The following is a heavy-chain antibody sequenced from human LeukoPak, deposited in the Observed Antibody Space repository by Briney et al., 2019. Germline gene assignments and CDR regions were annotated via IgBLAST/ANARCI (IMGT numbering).Heavy chain of an antibody. CDR1: GFTFSSYD. CDR3: AESARFCTNDVYYTNYYYGMDV. J-gene: IGHJ6*02. Sequence: GRSLRLSCAASGFTFSSYDMHWVGQAPGKGLEWVAVISYDGSNKYYADSVKGRFTISRDNSKNTLSLQMHSLRAEDTAVYYCAESARFCTNDVYYTNYYYGMDVWGQGTTVTVSS. D-gene: IGHD2-8*01. V-gene: IGHV3-30*18. CDR2: ISYDGSNK.